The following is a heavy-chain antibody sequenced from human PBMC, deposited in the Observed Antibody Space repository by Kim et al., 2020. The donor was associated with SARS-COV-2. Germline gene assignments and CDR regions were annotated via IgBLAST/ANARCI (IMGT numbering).Heavy chain of an antibody. CDR2: INHSGST. D-gene: IGHD1-7*01. CDR1: GGSFSGYY. Sequence: SETLSLTCTVYGGSFSGYYWSWIRQPPGKGLEWIGEINHSGSTNYNPSLKSRVTISVDTSKNQFSLKLSSVTAADTAVYYCARTDNWNYYRSDPWGQGTLVTVSS. J-gene: IGHJ5*02. V-gene: IGHV4-34*01. CDR3: ARTDNWNYYRSDP.